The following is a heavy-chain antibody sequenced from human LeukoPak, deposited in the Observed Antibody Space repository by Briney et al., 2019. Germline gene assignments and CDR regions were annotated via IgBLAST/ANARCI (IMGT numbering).Heavy chain of an antibody. D-gene: IGHD3-10*01. CDR1: GAIFSNHA. CDR2: ISGTGVTT. CDR3: ASTSMVRGVITPFDY. J-gene: IGHJ4*02. Sequence: PGGSLTLSCAASGAIFSNHAMSWVRQAPGKGLEWVSLISGTGVTTYYAASVQGRLTISRDNSKNTLYLQMNSLRAEDTALYYCASTSMVRGVITPFDYWGQGTLVTVSS. V-gene: IGHV3-23*01.